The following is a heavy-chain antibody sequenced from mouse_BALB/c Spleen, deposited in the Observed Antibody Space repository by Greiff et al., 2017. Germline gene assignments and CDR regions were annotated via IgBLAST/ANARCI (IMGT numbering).Heavy chain of an antibody. CDR2: IYPGDGDT. J-gene: IGHJ4*01. V-gene: IGHV1-82*01. Sequence: QVQLQQSGPELVKPGASVKISCKASGYEFSSSWMNWVKQRPGQGLEWIGRIYPGDGDTNYNGKFKGKATLTADKSSSTAYMQLSSLTSVDSAVYFCARRNYYAMDYWGQGTSVTVSS. CDR1: GYEFSSSW. CDR3: ARRNYYAMDY.